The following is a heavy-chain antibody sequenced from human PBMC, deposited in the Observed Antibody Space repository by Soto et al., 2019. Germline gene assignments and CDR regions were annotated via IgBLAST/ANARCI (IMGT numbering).Heavy chain of an antibody. J-gene: IGHJ4*02. CDR1: GFTFTNYR. CDR3: ARAGDWNYVQDF. V-gene: IGHV3-74*01. CDR2: INSDGTRI. D-gene: IGHD1-7*01. Sequence: GGSLRLSCAASGFTFTNYRIHWVRQAPGKGLVWVARINSDGTRINYADSVKGRFTISRDNAKNTVFLQMNSLRDEDSAVYFCARAGDWNYVQDFWGQGTLVTVSS.